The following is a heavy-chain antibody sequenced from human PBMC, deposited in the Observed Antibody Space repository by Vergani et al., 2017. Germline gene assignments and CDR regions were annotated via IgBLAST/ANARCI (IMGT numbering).Heavy chain of an antibody. Sequence: QVQLVESGGGVVQRGGSLRLSCAASGFTFSSYGMHWVRQAPGKGLEWVAVISYDGSNKYYADSVKGRFTISRDNSKNTLYLQMNSLRAEDTAVYYCAKESTWGYYYYYMDVWGKGTTVTVSS. J-gene: IGHJ6*03. CDR3: AKESTWGYYYYYMDV. CDR2: ISYDGSNK. CDR1: GFTFSSYG. D-gene: IGHD7-27*01. V-gene: IGHV3-30*18.